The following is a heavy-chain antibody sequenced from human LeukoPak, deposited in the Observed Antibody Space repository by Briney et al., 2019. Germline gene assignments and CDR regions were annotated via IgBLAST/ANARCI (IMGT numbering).Heavy chain of an antibody. CDR1: GFTFSSYA. D-gene: IGHD2-2*01. CDR3: ARSDCSSTSCYVSPALYYYYGMDV. Sequence: GGSLRLSCAASGFTFSSYAMHWVRQAPGKGLEWVAVISYDGSNKYHADSVKGRFTISRDNSKNTLYLQMNSLRAEDTAVYYCARSDCSSTSCYVSPALYYYYGMDVWGQGTTVTVSS. J-gene: IGHJ6*02. CDR2: ISYDGSNK. V-gene: IGHV3-30-3*01.